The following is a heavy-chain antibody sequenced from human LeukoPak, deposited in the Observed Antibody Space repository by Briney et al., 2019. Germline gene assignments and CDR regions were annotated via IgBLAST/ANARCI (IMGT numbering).Heavy chain of an antibody. CDR3: ARGRRGYDEHDAFDI. J-gene: IGHJ3*02. Sequence: ASVKVSCKASGYTFTGYYMHWVRQAPGQGLEWMGWINPNSGGTNYAQKFQGRVTMTRDTSISTAYMELSRLRSDDTAVYYCARGRRGYDEHDAFDIWGQGTMVTVSS. CDR1: GYTFTGYY. CDR2: INPNSGGT. V-gene: IGHV1-2*02. D-gene: IGHD5-12*01.